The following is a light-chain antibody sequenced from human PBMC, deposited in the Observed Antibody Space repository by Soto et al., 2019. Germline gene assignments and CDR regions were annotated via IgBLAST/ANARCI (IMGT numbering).Light chain of an antibody. CDR2: GAS. CDR1: QSVSSN. CDR3: QQYNSWPYT. Sequence: EIVMTQSPVTLSVSPGERAALSCRASQSVSSNFAWYQQRPGQAPRLLIYGASTRATGIPARFSGSGSATEFTLTISSLQSEDFAVYYGQQYNSWPYTFGQGTKLEIK. V-gene: IGKV3-15*01. J-gene: IGKJ2*01.